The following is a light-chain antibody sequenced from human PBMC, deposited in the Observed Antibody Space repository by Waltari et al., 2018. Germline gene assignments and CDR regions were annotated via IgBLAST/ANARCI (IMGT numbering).Light chain of an antibody. J-gene: IGLJ1*01. CDR1: SSNVGSDT. Sequence: QSVLTQPPSASATPGQRVTMSCSGSSSNVGSDTVNWYQQLPGTAPKLLIYSDSQRPSGVPDRFSASKSRTSASLAISGLQSEDEAEYYCAAWDASLNDYVFGSGTKVTVL. CDR3: AAWDASLNDYV. CDR2: SDS. V-gene: IGLV1-44*01.